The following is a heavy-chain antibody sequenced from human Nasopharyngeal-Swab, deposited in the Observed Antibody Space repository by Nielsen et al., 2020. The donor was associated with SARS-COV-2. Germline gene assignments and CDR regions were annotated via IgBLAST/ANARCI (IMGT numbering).Heavy chain of an antibody. J-gene: IGHJ3*02. D-gene: IGHD6-13*01. CDR2: IYPGDSDT. CDR1: GYSFTSYW. V-gene: IGHV5-51*01. Sequence: GESLKISCKGSGYSFTSYWIGWVRQMPGKGLEWMGIIYPGDSDTRYSPSFQGQVTISADKSISTAYLQWSSLKASDTAMYYCARSRGNSGSSWDYDAFDIWGQGTMVTVSS. CDR3: ARSRGNSGSSWDYDAFDI.